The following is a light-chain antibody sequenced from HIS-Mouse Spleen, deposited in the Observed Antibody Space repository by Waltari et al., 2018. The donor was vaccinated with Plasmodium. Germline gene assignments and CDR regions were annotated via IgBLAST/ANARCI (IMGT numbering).Light chain of an antibody. Sequence: QSVLTQPPSVSAAPGQKVTISCSGRSSHLGNNYASCYQQLPGTAPKLLIYDNNKRPSGIPDRFAGSKSGTSATLGITGLQTGDEADYYCGTWDSSLSAGVVFGGGTKLTVL. V-gene: IGLV1-51*01. CDR3: GTWDSSLSAGVV. CDR1: SSHLGNNY. J-gene: IGLJ2*01. CDR2: DNN.